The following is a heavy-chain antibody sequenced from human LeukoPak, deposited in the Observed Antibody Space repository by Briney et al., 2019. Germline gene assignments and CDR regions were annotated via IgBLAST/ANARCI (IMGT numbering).Heavy chain of an antibody. V-gene: IGHV4-61*02. CDR3: ARDLRYNPGFDP. D-gene: IGHD3-9*01. J-gene: IGHJ5*02. CDR2: IYTSGST. Sequence: SETLSLTCTVSGGSISSGSYYWSWIRQPAGKGLEWIGRIYTSGSTNYNPSLKSRVTISVDTSKNQFSLKLSSVTAADTAVYYCARDLRYNPGFDPWGQGTLGTVSS. CDR1: GGSISSGSYY.